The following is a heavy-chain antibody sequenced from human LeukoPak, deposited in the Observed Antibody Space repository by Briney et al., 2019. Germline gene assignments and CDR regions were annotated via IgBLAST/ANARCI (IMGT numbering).Heavy chain of an antibody. Sequence: SETLSLTCAVYGGSFSGYYWSWIRQPPGKGLEWIGEINHSGSTNYNPSLKSRVTISVDTSKNQFSLKLSSVTAADAAVYYCAREQIVLRYFDWLPGWFDPWGQGTLVTVSS. D-gene: IGHD3-9*01. CDR3: AREQIVLRYFDWLPGWFDP. J-gene: IGHJ5*02. CDR1: GGSFSGYY. V-gene: IGHV4-34*01. CDR2: INHSGST.